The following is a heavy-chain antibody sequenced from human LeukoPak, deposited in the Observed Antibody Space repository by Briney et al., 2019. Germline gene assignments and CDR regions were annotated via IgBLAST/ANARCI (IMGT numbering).Heavy chain of an antibody. CDR1: GYTFTSYA. CDR3: ARAGGIQLWSFGY. Sequence: ASVKVSCKASGYTFTSYAMHWVRQAPGQRLEWMGWINAGNGNTKYSQKFQGRVTITRDTSASTAYMELSSLRSEDTAVYYYARAGGIQLWSFGYWGQGTLVTVSS. CDR2: INAGNGNT. V-gene: IGHV1-3*01. D-gene: IGHD5-18*01. J-gene: IGHJ4*02.